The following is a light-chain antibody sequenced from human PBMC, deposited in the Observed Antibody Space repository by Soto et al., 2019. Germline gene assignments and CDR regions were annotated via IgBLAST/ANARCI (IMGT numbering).Light chain of an antibody. J-gene: IGKJ1*01. V-gene: IGKV1-6*01. CDR1: QAIRND. CDR3: LHDYSYPRT. CDR2: TAS. Sequence: AIQMTQSPSSPSASVGDRVIITGRASQAIRNDLGWYQQKPGKAPKLLIYTASTLQSGVPSRFSGSGSGADFTLTIRSLQPEDTATYYCLHDYSYPRTFGQGTKVDI.